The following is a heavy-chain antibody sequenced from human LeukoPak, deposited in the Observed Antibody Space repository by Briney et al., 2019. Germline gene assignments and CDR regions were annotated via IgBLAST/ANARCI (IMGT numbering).Heavy chain of an antibody. CDR3: AKHPRLVRYFDS. J-gene: IGHJ4*02. CDR2: IKQDGSEA. CDR1: GFAFSTYL. V-gene: IGHV3-7*03. D-gene: IGHD6-6*01. Sequence: GGSLRLPCAGSGFAFSTYLMSWVRQAPGKGLEWVANIKQDGSEAYYVDSVKGRFTISRDNSKNTLYLQMTSLRAEDTARYYCAKHPRLVRYFDSWGQGTLVTVSS.